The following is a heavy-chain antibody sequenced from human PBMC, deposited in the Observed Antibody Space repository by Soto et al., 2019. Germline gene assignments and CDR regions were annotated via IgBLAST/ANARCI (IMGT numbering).Heavy chain of an antibody. J-gene: IGHJ4*02. V-gene: IGHV3-20*01. CDR2: INWNGGST. D-gene: IGHD2-15*01. CDR3: GSEFCRGGSGLFDY. Sequence: GGSLRLSCAASGFTFDDYGMSWVRQAPGKGLEWVSGINWNGGSTGYADSVKGRFTISRDNAKNSLYLQMNSLRAEDTALYHCGSEFCRGGSGLFDYWGQGTLVPVSS. CDR1: GFTFDDYG.